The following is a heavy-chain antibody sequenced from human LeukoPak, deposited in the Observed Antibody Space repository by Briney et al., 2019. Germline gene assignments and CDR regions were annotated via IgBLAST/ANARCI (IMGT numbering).Heavy chain of an antibody. V-gene: IGHV4-34*01. CDR2: INHSGST. CDR1: GGSFSGYY. J-gene: IGHJ4*02. Sequence: PSETLSLTCAVYGGSFSGYYWSWIRQPPGKGLEWIGEINHSGSTNYNPSLKSRVTISVDTSKNQFSLKLSSVTAADTAVYYCARQNYYDSSGPRRLGIFDYWGQGTLVTVSS. CDR3: ARQNYYDSSGPRRLGIFDY. D-gene: IGHD3-22*01.